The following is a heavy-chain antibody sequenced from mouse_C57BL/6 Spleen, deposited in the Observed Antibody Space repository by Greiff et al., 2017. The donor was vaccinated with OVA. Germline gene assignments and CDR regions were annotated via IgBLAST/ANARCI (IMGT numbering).Heavy chain of an antibody. Sequence: QVQLKESGAELAKPGASVKLSCKASGYTFTSYWMHWVKQRPGQGLEWIGYINPSSGYTKYNQKFKDKATLTADKSSSTAYMQLSSLTYEDSAVYYCAIPYYGKDYAMDYWGQGTSVTVSS. J-gene: IGHJ4*01. D-gene: IGHD1-1*01. CDR1: GYTFTSYW. V-gene: IGHV1-7*01. CDR3: AIPYYGKDYAMDY. CDR2: INPSSGYT.